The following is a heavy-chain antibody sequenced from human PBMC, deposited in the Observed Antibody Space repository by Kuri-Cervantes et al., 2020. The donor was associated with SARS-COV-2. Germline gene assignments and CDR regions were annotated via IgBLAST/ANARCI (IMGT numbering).Heavy chain of an antibody. Sequence: GSLRLSCTVSGGSISSYYWSWIRQPAGKGLEWIGRIYTSGSTNYNPSLKSRVTMSVDTSKNQFSLKLSSVTAADTAVYYCARVPGGYSYGPFDYWGQGTLGTVSS. V-gene: IGHV4-4*07. CDR2: IYTSGST. J-gene: IGHJ4*02. D-gene: IGHD5-18*01. CDR3: ARVPGGYSYGPFDY. CDR1: GGSISSYY.